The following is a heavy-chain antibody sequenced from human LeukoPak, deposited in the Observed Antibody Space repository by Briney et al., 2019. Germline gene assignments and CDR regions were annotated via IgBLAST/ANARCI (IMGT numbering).Heavy chain of an antibody. J-gene: IGHJ4*02. CDR1: GYTFTGYC. Sequence: ASVKVSCKASGYTFTGYCMNWVRQAPGQGLEWMGWINPNSGGTNYAQKFQGRVTITADESTSTAYMELSSLRSEDTAVYYCARELSIVVVTARGHGYFDYWGQGTLVTVSS. CDR3: ARELSIVVVTARGHGYFDY. CDR2: INPNSGGT. V-gene: IGHV1-2*02. D-gene: IGHD2-21*02.